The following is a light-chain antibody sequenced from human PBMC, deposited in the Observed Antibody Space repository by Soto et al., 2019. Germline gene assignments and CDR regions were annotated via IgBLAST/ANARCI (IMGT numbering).Light chain of an antibody. J-gene: IGLJ1*01. V-gene: IGLV2-14*03. CDR1: SGDVGGFNY. CDR2: DVV. Sequence: QSALTQPASVSGSPGQSITISCTGTSGDVGGFNYVAWYQHHPGRVPKLLIYDVVNRPSGIPNRFSGSKSGNTASLTISALQSEDEADYFCSSYTLRSRFLFGRGTKLTVL. CDR3: SSYTLRSRFL.